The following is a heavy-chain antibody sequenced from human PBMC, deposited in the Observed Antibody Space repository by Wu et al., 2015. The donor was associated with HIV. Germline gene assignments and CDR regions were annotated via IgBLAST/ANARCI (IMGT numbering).Heavy chain of an antibody. V-gene: IGHV1-69*18. Sequence: QVQLVQSGAEVKKPGGSVKVSCKASGYTFTNYYLHWVRQAPGQGLEWMGRIVPIFGTPTYAQKFQGRVTITADESTSTAYMELSSLRSEDTAVYYCARLSSTAFDYWGQGTLVTVSS. CDR3: ARLSSTAFDY. CDR2: IVPIFGTP. CDR1: GYTFTNYY. J-gene: IGHJ4*02. D-gene: IGHD6-13*01.